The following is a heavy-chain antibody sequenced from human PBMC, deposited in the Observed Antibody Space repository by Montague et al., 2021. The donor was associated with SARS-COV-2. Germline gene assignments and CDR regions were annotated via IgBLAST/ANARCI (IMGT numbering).Heavy chain of an antibody. CDR1: GGSISSSSYY. D-gene: IGHD3-22*01. Sequence: SETLSLTCTVSGGSISSSSYYWGWIRQPPGKGLEWIGSIYYSGSTYCNPSLKSRVTISVDTSKNQFSLKLSSVTAADTAVYYCVRLGYYYDSSGMADYWGQGTLVTVSS. V-gene: IGHV4-39*01. CDR2: IYYSGST. J-gene: IGHJ4*02. CDR3: VRLGYYYDSSGMADY.